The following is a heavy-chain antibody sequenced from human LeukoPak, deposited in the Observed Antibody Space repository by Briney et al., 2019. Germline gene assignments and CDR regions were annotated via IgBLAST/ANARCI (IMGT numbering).Heavy chain of an antibody. CDR2: IYSNEHT. J-gene: IGHJ3*01. D-gene: IGHD3-22*01. CDR1: GDSITSFD. CDR3: ARDRGIGIVESRVAFDL. Sequence: PSETLPLTCSVSGDSITSFDWSWVRQPAGKGLEWIGRIYSNEHTYSNPSLRGRVTISVDKSRNLVSLRLSSVAAADTGVYYCARDRGIGIVESRVAFDLWGQGTMVTVSS. V-gene: IGHV4-4*07.